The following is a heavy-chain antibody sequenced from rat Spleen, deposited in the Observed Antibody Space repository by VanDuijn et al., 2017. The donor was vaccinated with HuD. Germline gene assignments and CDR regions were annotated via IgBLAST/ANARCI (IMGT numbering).Heavy chain of an antibody. CDR2: ISTSGGST. J-gene: IGHJ3*01. D-gene: IGHD1-1*01. V-gene: IGHV5-25*01. CDR3: ARGGYYSGDGWFAY. CDR1: GFTFSNYD. Sequence: EVQLVESGGGLVQPGRSLKLSCAASGFTFSNYDMAWVRQAPTKGLEWVASISTSGGSTYYRDSVKGRFTVSRDNAKSTLYLQMDSLRSEDTATYYCARGGYYSGDGWFAYWGQGTLVTVSS.